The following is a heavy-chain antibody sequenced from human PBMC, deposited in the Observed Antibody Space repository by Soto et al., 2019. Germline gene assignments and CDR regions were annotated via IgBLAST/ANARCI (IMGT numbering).Heavy chain of an antibody. D-gene: IGHD6-19*01. CDR2: INPSGGST. Sequence: GASVKVSCKASGYTFTSYYMHWVRQAPGQGLEWMGIINPSGGSTSYAQKFQGRVTMTRDTSTSTVYMELSSLRSEDTAVYYCARDGWWLVEQGEQLPIPWFDPWGQGTLVTVSS. J-gene: IGHJ5*02. V-gene: IGHV1-46*03. CDR3: ARDGWWLVEQGEQLPIPWFDP. CDR1: GYTFTSYY.